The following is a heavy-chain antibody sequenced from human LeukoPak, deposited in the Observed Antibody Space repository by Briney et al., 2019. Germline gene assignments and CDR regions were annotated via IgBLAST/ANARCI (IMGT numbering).Heavy chain of an antibody. D-gene: IGHD3-10*01. CDR1: GYTLTELS. V-gene: IGHV1-24*01. CDR3: ATMCYYGSGSYAY. CDR2: FDPEDGET. J-gene: IGHJ4*02. Sequence: EASVKVSCKVSGYTLTELSMHWVRQAPGKGLEWMGGFDPEDGETIYAQKFQGRVTITEDTSTGTAYMELSRLRSEDTALYYCATMCYYGSGSYAYWGQGSLVT.